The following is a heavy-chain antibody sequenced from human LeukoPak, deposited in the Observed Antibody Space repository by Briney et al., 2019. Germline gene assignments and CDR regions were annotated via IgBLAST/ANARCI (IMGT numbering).Heavy chain of an antibody. D-gene: IGHD3-3*01. V-gene: IGHV4-38-2*02. Sequence: PSETLSLTCTVSGYSISSGYYWGWIRQPPGEGLEWIGSIYHSGSTYYNPSLKSRVTISVDTSKNQFSLKLSSVTAADTAVYYCARGVPPYYDFWTERGAFDIWGQGTMVTVSS. CDR1: GYSISSGYY. CDR2: IYHSGST. J-gene: IGHJ3*02. CDR3: ARGVPPYYDFWTERGAFDI.